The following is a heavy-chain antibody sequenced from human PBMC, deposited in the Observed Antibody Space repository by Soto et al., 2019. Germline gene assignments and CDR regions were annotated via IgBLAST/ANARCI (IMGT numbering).Heavy chain of an antibody. V-gene: IGHV4-61*01. Sequence: QVQLQESGPGLVKPSETLSLTCTVSGGSVSSGSYYWSWIRQPPGKGLEWIGYIYYSGSTNYNPSLKSRVTISVDTSKNQFSLKLSSVTAADTAVYYCARDLRQWQDAFDIWGQGTMVTVSS. D-gene: IGHD6-19*01. CDR3: ARDLRQWQDAFDI. CDR2: IYYSGST. J-gene: IGHJ3*02. CDR1: GGSVSSGSYY.